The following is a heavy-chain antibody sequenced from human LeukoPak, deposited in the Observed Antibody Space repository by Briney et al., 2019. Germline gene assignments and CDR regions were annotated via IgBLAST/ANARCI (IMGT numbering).Heavy chain of an antibody. CDR2: IYYSGST. D-gene: IGHD7-27*01. Sequence: SETLSLTCTVSGGSISSYYWSWIRQPPGKGLEWIGYIYYSGSTNYNPSLKSRVTISVDTSKNQFSLKLSSVTAADTAVYYCARDRLGIQFDYWGQGTLVTVSS. V-gene: IGHV4-59*01. J-gene: IGHJ4*02. CDR3: ARDRLGIQFDY. CDR1: GGSISSYY.